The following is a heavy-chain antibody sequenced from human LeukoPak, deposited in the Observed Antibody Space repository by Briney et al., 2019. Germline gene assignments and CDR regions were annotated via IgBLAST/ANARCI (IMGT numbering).Heavy chain of an antibody. CDR2: IYYSGST. Sequence: SETLSLTCTVSGGSISSYYWSWIRQPPGKGLEWIGYIYYSGSTNYNPSLKSRVTISVDTSKNQFSLKLSSVTAADTAVYYCARQSGGYDSSGYYPNWFDPWGQGTLVTVSS. CDR3: ARQSGGYDSSGYYPNWFDP. J-gene: IGHJ5*02. D-gene: IGHD3-22*01. V-gene: IGHV4-59*01. CDR1: GGSISSYY.